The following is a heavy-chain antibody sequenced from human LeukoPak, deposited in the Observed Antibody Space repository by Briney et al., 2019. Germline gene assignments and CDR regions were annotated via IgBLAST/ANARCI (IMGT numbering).Heavy chain of an antibody. V-gene: IGHV4-34*01. J-gene: IGHJ2*01. Sequence: SETPSLTCAVYGGSFSGYYWSWIRQPPGKGLEWIGEINHSGSTNYNPSLKSRVTISVDTSKNQFSLKLSSVTAADTAVYYCARVLEGSSGQHWYFDLWGRGTLVTVSS. D-gene: IGHD6-19*01. CDR3: ARVLEGSSGQHWYFDL. CDR2: INHSGST. CDR1: GGSFSGYY.